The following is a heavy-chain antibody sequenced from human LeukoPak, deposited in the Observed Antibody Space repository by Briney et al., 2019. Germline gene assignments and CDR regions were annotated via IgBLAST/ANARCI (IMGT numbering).Heavy chain of an antibody. CDR3: ARRRIYDY. CDR2: INHSGST. V-gene: IGHV4-34*01. Sequence: SETLSLTCAVYGGSFSGYYWSWIRQPPGKGLEWIGEINHSGSTNYNPSLKSRVTISVDTSKNQFSLKLSSVTAADTAVYYCARRRIYDYWGQGTLVTVSS. CDR1: GGSFSGYY. J-gene: IGHJ4*02.